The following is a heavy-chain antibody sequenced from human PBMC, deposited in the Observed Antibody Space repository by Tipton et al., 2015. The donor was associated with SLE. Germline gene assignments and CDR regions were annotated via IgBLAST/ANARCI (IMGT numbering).Heavy chain of an antibody. V-gene: IGHV3-33*01. Sequence: SLRLSCAASGFTFSNYDMHWVRQAPGKGLEWVAVIWYDGSDKYYGDSVKGRITISRDNFKNTLSLQMNSLRVEDTAVYYCARWSSSWLAFEIWGQGTMVTVSS. CDR3: ARWSSSWLAFEI. CDR1: GFTFSNYD. D-gene: IGHD6-13*01. CDR2: IWYDGSDK. J-gene: IGHJ3*02.